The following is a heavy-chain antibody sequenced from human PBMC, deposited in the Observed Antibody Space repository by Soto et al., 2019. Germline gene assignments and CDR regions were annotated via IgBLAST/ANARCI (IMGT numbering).Heavy chain of an antibody. V-gene: IGHV3-23*01. CDR3: AKDRVITMIVVVITDYFDY. CDR2: ISGSGGST. CDR1: GFTFSSYA. J-gene: IGHJ4*02. D-gene: IGHD3-22*01. Sequence: PGGSLRLSCAASGFTFSSYAMSWVRQAPGKGLEWVSAISGSGGSTYYADSVKGRFTISRDNSKNTLYLQMNSLRAEDTAVYYCAKDRVITMIVVVITDYFDYWGQGTLVTVS.